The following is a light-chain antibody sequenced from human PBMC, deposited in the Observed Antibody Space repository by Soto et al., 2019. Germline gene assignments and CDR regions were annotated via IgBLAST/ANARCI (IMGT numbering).Light chain of an antibody. CDR2: EVT. CDR1: SNDVGAYKY. Sequence: QSALTQPASVSGSPGQSITISCTGTSNDVGAYKYVSWYQQQTDKYPKLIIYEVTNRPSGVSNRFSGSKSGNTASLTMSGRQADDEADYYCISYTATNPRVLFGAVTKVTVL. J-gene: IGLJ2*01. V-gene: IGLV2-14*01. CDR3: ISYTATNPRVL.